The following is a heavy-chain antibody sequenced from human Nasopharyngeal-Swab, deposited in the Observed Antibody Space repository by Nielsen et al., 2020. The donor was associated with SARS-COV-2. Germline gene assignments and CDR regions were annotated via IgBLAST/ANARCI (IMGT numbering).Heavy chain of an antibody. CDR2: IKQDGSEK. CDR3: VNGGSLDF. CDR1: GFTFSNSW. J-gene: IGHJ4*02. Sequence: GESLKISCAASGFTFSNSWMSWVRQAPGKGLERVANIKQDGSEKYYVDSVKGRFTISRENAKNSLYLQMNSLRAEDTGVYYCVNGGSLDFWGQGTLVTVSP. D-gene: IGHD2-15*01. V-gene: IGHV3-7*01.